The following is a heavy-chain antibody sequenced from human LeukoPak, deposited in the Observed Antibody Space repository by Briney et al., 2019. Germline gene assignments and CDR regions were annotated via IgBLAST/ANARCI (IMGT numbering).Heavy chain of an antibody. V-gene: IGHV1-46*01. CDR2: INPSGGST. Sequence: GASVKVSCTASGYTFTSYYIHWVRQAPGQGLAWMGVINPSGGSTNYAQNFQGRVTMTTDTSTSTVYMELSSLRSEDTAVYYCARDRASGSYQVSFCYDLDVWGLGTTVTVSS. CDR1: GYTFTSYY. J-gene: IGHJ6*02. D-gene: IGHD3-10*01. CDR3: ARDRASGSYQVSFCYDLDV.